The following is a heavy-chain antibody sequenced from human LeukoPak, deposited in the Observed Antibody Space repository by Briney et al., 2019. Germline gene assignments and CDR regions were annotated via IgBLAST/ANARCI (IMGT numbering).Heavy chain of an antibody. CDR1: GGSMINYY. Sequence: SETLSLTCTVSGGSMINYYWSWIRQPPGKGLEWIGYIYYSGSTNYNPSLKSRVTISVDTSKNQFSLKLNSVTAADTAVYYCAREMYYYNSSDYFGYFDYWGQGSLVTVSS. J-gene: IGHJ4*02. V-gene: IGHV4-59*01. CDR3: AREMYYYNSSDYFGYFDY. CDR2: IYYSGST. D-gene: IGHD3-22*01.